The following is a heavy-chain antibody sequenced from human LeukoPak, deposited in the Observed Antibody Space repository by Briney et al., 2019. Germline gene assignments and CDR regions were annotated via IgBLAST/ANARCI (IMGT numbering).Heavy chain of an antibody. D-gene: IGHD1-1*01. CDR3: ARGDAYKSTLFDY. CDR2: ISYSGST. Sequence: SETLSLTCTVSGGSVSSGSYYWSWVRQTPGKGLAWIGYISYSGSTNYSPSLKSRVTISVDTSKKQFSLKLTSATAADTAVYYCARGDAYKSTLFDYWGQGTLVTVSS. CDR1: GGSVSSGSYY. J-gene: IGHJ4*02. V-gene: IGHV4-61*01.